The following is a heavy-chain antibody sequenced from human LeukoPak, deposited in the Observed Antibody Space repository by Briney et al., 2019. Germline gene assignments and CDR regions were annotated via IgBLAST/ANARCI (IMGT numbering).Heavy chain of an antibody. V-gene: IGHV1-18*01. CDR2: ISAYNGNT. CDR1: GYTFTSYG. CDR3: ARAMGIAAAGTFDY. J-gene: IGHJ4*02. D-gene: IGHD6-13*01. Sequence: ASVKVSCKASGYTFTSYGVSWVRQAPGQGLEWMGWISAYNGNTNYAQKLQGRVTMTTDTSTSTAYMELRSLRSEDTAVYYCARAMGIAAAGTFDYWGQGTLVTVSS.